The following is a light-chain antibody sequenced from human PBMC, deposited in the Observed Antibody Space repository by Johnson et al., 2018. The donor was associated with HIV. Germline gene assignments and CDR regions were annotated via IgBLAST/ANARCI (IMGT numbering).Light chain of an antibody. CDR1: SSNIANNY. CDR2: ENN. V-gene: IGLV1-51*02. J-gene: IGLJ1*01. CDR3: GTWDSSLSAYV. Sequence: SVLTQPPSVSAAPGQKVTISCSGSSSNIANNYVSWYQQLPGTAPKLLIYENNKRPSGIPDRFSGSKSGTSATLGITGLQTGDEADYYCGTWDSSLSAYVFGTGTKVTVL.